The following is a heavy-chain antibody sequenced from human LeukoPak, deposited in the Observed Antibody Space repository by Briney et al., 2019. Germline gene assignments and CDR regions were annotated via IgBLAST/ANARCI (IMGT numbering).Heavy chain of an antibody. CDR3: AKGLTSIAAAGIGY. J-gene: IGHJ4*02. Sequence: PGGSLRLSCAGSGFTVSSSTMSWVRQAPGKGLEWVSTVSGSGSNTYYADSVKGRFTISRDNSKNTLYLQMNSLRAEDTAVYYCAKGLTSIAAAGIGYWGQGTLVTVSS. V-gene: IGHV3-23*01. CDR2: VSGSGSNT. D-gene: IGHD6-13*01. CDR1: GFTVSSST.